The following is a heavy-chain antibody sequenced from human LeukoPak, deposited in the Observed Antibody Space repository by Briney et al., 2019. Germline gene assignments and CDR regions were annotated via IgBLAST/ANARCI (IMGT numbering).Heavy chain of an antibody. CDR2: IYYSGST. V-gene: IGHV4-39*01. CDR1: GASISTGSSY. D-gene: IGHD6-19*01. J-gene: IGHJ5*02. CDR3: ARHLGAGTAPWFDP. Sequence: SSETLSLTCTVSGASISTGSSYWSWIRQPPGKGLEWIGSIYYSGSTYYNPSLKSRVTISVDTSKNQFSLKLSSVTAADTAVYYCARHLGAGTAPWFDPWGQGTLVTVSS.